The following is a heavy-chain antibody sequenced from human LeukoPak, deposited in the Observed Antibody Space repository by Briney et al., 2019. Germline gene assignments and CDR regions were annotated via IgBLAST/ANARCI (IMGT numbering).Heavy chain of an antibody. Sequence: GGSLRLSCAVSGFAFRNCAMTWVRQAPGKGLEWVSSIDSGFGTHYADSVKGRFTISRDNSKNTLYLQMNGLRAEDTAVYYCAKIAVAADNYWAQGTLVAVSS. CDR1: GFAFRNCA. CDR3: AKIAVAADNY. J-gene: IGHJ4*02. V-gene: IGHV3-23*01. CDR2: IDSGFGT. D-gene: IGHD6-19*01.